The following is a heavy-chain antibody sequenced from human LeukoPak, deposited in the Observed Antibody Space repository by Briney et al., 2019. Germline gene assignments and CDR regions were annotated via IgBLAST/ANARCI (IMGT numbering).Heavy chain of an antibody. CDR3: ANIYGDYGAGYFQH. V-gene: IGHV3-23*01. J-gene: IGHJ1*01. Sequence: GGSLRLSCAASGFTFSSYAMSWVRQAPGKGLEWVSAISGSGGSTYYADSAKGRFTISRDNSKNTLYLQMNSLRTEDTAVYYCANIYGDYGAGYFQHWGQGTLVTVSS. D-gene: IGHD4-17*01. CDR1: GFTFSSYA. CDR2: ISGSGGST.